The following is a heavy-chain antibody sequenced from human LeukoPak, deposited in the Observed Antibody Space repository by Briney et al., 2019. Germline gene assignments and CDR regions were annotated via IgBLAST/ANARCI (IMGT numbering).Heavy chain of an antibody. CDR1: GFSFKYYD. Sequence: KPGGSLRLSCAGSGFSFKYYDMNWVREAPGKGLEGVSSISPKSDFIYYSDSVRGRFTISRDNAAHSLYLQMNSLRAEDTAVYYCARADCSSSTCYLRRSWFDPWGQGTLVTVSS. D-gene: IGHD2-2*01. CDR2: ISPKSDFI. CDR3: ARADCSSSTCYLRRSWFDP. V-gene: IGHV3-21*01. J-gene: IGHJ5*02.